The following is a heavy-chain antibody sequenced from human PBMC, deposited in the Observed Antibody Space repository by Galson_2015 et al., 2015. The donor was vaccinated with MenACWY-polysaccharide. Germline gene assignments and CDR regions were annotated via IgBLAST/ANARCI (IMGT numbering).Heavy chain of an antibody. J-gene: IGHJ4*02. CDR3: AMATGIGEFDY. D-gene: IGHD5-24*01. Sequence: SLRLSCAASGFTFDDYAMHWVRQAPGKGLEWVSLISGDGGSTYYADSVKGRFTISRDNSKNSLYLQMNSLRTEDTALYYCAMATGIGEFDYWGQGTLVTVSS. CDR2: ISGDGGST. CDR1: GFTFDDYA. V-gene: IGHV3-43*02.